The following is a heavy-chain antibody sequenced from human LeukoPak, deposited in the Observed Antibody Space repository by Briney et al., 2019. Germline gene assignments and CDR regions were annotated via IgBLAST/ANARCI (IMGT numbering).Heavy chain of an antibody. CDR3: ARVTGALATFYYYYMDV. Sequence: SETLSLTCAVYGGSFGGYYWSWIRQPPGKGLEWIGDINHSGSTNYNPSLKSRVTISVDTSKNQFSLKLSSVTAADTAVYYCARVTGALATFYYYYMDVWGKGTTVTVSS. CDR1: GGSFGGYY. CDR2: INHSGST. J-gene: IGHJ6*03. V-gene: IGHV4-34*01. D-gene: IGHD3-16*01.